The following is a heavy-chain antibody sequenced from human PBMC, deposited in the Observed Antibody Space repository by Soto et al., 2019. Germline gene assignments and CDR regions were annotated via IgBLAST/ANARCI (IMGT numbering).Heavy chain of an antibody. CDR3: ARHKAAGSDRGGMDV. Sequence: QVQLQESGPGLVKPSETLSLTCTVSGGSISNFYWTWIRQPPGKGLEWIGNVHYSGTTNYNPSVSSRVTTSVDTAKNQLSLTLTSVTAADTAVYYCARHKAAGSDRGGMDVWGQGTTVTVSS. D-gene: IGHD6-25*01. V-gene: IGHV4-59*08. J-gene: IGHJ6*02. CDR2: VHYSGTT. CDR1: GGSISNFY.